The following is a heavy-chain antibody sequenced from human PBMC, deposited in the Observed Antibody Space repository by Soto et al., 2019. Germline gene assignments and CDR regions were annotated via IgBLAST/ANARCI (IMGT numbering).Heavy chain of an antibody. CDR3: AREGSVVRGAYVDY. Sequence: QVQLQESGPGLVKPSETLSLTCTVSGDSVSSGSYYWSWIRQPPGKGLEWIGYIFHNGSTNYNPSPKRRDTRSVDTSKNQSTLKLSAVTAADKAVYYWAREGSVVRGAYVDYWGQGTLVTVSS. D-gene: IGHD3-10*01. CDR2: IFHNGST. J-gene: IGHJ4*02. V-gene: IGHV4-61*01. CDR1: GDSVSSGSYY.